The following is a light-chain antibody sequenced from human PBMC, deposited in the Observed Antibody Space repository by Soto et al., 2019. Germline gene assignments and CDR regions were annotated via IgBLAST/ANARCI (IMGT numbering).Light chain of an antibody. CDR2: EVN. Sequence: QSVLTQPASVSGSPGQSITISCTATSSDVGAYTYVSWYQQHPGKAPKLMIYEVNNRPSGVSDRFSGSKSGNTASLTISGLQAEDEADYYCSSYTTRSTPWVFGTGTKVTVL. J-gene: IGLJ1*01. CDR1: SSDVGAYTY. V-gene: IGLV2-14*01. CDR3: SSYTTRSTPWV.